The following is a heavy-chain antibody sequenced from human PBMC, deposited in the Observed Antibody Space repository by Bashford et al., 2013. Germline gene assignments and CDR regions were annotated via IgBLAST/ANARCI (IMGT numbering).Heavy chain of an antibody. Sequence: SVKVSCKASGGTFSSYAISWVRQAPGQGLEWMGGIIPIFGTANYAQKFQGRVTITADESTSTAYMELSSLRSEDTAVYYCARGRRDCSSTNCYDYYMDVWGKGTTVTVSS. CDR1: GGTFSSYA. D-gene: IGHD2-2*01. J-gene: IGHJ6*03. CDR2: IIPIFGTA. CDR3: ARGRRDCSSTNCYDYYMDV. V-gene: IGHV1-69*13.